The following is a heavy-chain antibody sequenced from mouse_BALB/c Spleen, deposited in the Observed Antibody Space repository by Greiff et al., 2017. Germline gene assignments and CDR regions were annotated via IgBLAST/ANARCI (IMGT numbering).Heavy chain of an antibody. J-gene: IGHJ4*01. CDR3: ARRDGVDYDLMDY. V-gene: IGHV8-12*01. Sequence: QVTLKVSGPGILQPSQTLSLTCSFSGFSLSTSGMGVSWIRQPSGKGLEWLAHIYWDDDKRYNPSLKSRLTISKDTSSNQVFLKITSVDTADTATYYCARRDGVDYDLMDYWGQGTSVTVSS. D-gene: IGHD2-4*01. CDR1: GFSLSTSGMG. CDR2: IYWDDDK.